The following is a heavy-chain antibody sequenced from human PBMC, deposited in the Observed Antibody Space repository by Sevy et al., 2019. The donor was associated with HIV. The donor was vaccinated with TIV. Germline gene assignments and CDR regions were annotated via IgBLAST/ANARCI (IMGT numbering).Heavy chain of an antibody. Sequence: GGSLRLSCAASGFTSGSFYMHWVRPTPKKGLVWVSNINSDGRLSNYADSVKGRFIVSRDNAKNTQHLQMTSLGAEDTAVYYCAIGSAGTAQHWGQGILVTVSS. D-gene: IGHD6-19*01. CDR1: GFTSGSFY. J-gene: IGHJ4*02. CDR2: INSDGRLS. CDR3: AIGSAGTAQH. V-gene: IGHV3-74*01.